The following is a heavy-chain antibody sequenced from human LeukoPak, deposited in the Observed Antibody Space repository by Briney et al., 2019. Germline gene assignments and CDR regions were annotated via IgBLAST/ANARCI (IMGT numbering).Heavy chain of an antibody. CDR1: GFTFSNYA. CDR2: INSNGDDI. Sequence: PGGSLRLSCAASGFTFSNYAMHWVRQAPGKGLEWVSGINSNGDDIYYADSVRGRFTISRDNSKNALYLQMDSLRAEDTAVYYCANWIGSSSRDYWGQGTLVTVSS. V-gene: IGHV3-23*01. J-gene: IGHJ4*02. D-gene: IGHD6-6*01. CDR3: ANWIGSSSRDY.